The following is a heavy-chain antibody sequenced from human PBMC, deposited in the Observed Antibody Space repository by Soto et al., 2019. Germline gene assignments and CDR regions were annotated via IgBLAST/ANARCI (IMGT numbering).Heavy chain of an antibody. V-gene: IGHV1-69*06. CDR3: ARALGGVGPGGLDP. J-gene: IGHJ5*02. CDR1: GGTFGSYS. CDR2: IIHILGTT. Sequence: QVQLVQSGAEMKKPGSSVKVSCKASGGTFGSYSVSWVRQAPGQGLEWMGGIIHILGTTKFAQKFQGRLTITAEKFYDTDYMELSSLRSDDTALYFCARALGGVGPGGLDPWGQGTLVTVSS. D-gene: IGHD3-16*01.